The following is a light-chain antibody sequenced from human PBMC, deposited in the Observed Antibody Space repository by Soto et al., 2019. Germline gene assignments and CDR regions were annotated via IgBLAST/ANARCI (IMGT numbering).Light chain of an antibody. V-gene: IGLV2-14*03. CDR3: SSYTSSNTVI. CDR1: SSDVGGYNY. CDR2: DVR. J-gene: IGLJ2*01. Sequence: QSVLTQPASVSGSPGQSITISCTGTSSDVGGYNYISWYQQHPGKAPKFIIYDVRNRPSGVSNRFSGSRSGNTASLTISGLQAKDEADYYCSSYTSSNTVIFGGGTKLTVL.